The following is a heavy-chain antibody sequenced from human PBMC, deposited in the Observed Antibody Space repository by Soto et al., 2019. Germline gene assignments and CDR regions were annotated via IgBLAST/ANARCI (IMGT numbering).Heavy chain of an antibody. Sequence: QVQLQESGPGLVKPSGTLSLTCAVSGGSISSSNWWSWVRQPPGKGLEWIGEIHHGVSINYNPSFKIRLTISIDKSKNQFSLNLSYVPAADTAVYHCARANSAHGLYFALWGQGTQVTVSS. CDR2: IHHGVSI. J-gene: IGHJ4*02. D-gene: IGHD1-26*01. CDR3: ARANSAHGLYFAL. CDR1: GGSISSSNW. V-gene: IGHV4-4*02.